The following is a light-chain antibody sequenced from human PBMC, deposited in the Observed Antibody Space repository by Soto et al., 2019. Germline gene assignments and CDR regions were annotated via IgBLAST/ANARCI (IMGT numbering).Light chain of an antibody. J-gene: IGLJ2*01. CDR1: SSDVGTYNY. CDR3: CSYAGSDTLL. Sequence: QSALTQPASVSGSPGQSITISCTGTSSDVGTYNYVSWYQQHPGKAPKLIIYDVSTRPSGLSNRFSGSKSGNTASLTISGLQAEDEADYYCCSYAGSDTLLFGGGTKVTVL. CDR2: DVS. V-gene: IGLV2-23*02.